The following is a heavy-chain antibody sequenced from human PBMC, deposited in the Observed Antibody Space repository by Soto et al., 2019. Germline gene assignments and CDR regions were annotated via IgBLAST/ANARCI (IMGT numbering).Heavy chain of an antibody. CDR1: GDISPRYG. V-gene: IGHV1-18*01. D-gene: IGHD4-17*01. CDR3: AGDHGNYGTFEQ. CDR2: INCYNGVT. J-gene: IGHJ4*02. Sequence: QVQLVQSGPEVKKPGALLKVSCKASGDISPRYGISWVRQAPGQGLEWLGWINCYNGVTNYAQSLQGRVTLTTDSSTSTAYMEVRSLRFDDTAVYYCAGDHGNYGTFEQWGQGTLVTVSS.